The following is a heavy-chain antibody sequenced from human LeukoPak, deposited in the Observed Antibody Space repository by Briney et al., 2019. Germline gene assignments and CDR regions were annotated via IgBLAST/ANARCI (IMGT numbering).Heavy chain of an antibody. J-gene: IGHJ4*02. CDR2: ISYDGSDK. Sequence: PGGSLRLSCAASGFTFSRYAMHWVRQAPGKGLECVAIISYDGSDKYYADSVKGRFTISRDDSKNTLYLQMKGLRPEDTALYFCARETDFWSGYYPPDYWGQGTLVTVSS. V-gene: IGHV3-30*01. D-gene: IGHD3-3*01. CDR3: ARETDFWSGYYPPDY. CDR1: GFTFSRYA.